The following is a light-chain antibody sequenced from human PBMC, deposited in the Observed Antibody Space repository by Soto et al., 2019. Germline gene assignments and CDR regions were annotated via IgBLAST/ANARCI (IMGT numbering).Light chain of an antibody. Sequence: DIQITQSPSTLSTSVGDRVIITCRASQIVSSRLAWYQQKPGKAPKLLIYDASSLKIGVPSRFSGSGSGTDFTLTITSLQPDDFATYYCQQYNSYSLTFGGGTKVDIK. J-gene: IGKJ4*01. CDR2: DAS. V-gene: IGKV1-5*01. CDR1: QIVSSR. CDR3: QQYNSYSLT.